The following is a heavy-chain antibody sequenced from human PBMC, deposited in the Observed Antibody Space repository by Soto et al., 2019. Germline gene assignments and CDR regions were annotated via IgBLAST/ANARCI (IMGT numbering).Heavy chain of an antibody. V-gene: IGHV4-59*08. CDR2: INYDGYS. D-gene: IGHD3-10*01. CDR3: ARHGFGPLHGLVDV. J-gene: IGHJ6*02. CDR1: GGSITNYY. Sequence: QVQLQESGPGLVKPSETLSLTCTVSGGSITNYYCRWFRQPPGKGLEWIGYINYDGYSAYNLSLKRRVTLSTDASKTQFSLMLESVTATDTAVYYCARHGFGPLHGLVDVWGPGTTVIVSS.